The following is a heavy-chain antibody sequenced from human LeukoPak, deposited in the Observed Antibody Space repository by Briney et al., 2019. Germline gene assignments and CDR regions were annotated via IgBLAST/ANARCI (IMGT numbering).Heavy chain of an antibody. J-gene: IGHJ4*02. CDR1: GDSVSSNSAA. CDR3: ARGKDGDYVHLDY. Sequence: SQTPSLTCAISGDSVSSNSAAWNWIRQYPSRSLEWLGRTYYRSKWYNDYAVSVKSRITINPDTSKNQFSLQLNSVTPEDTAVYYCARGKDGDYVHLDYWGQGTLVTVSS. D-gene: IGHD4-17*01. CDR2: TYYRSKWYN. V-gene: IGHV6-1*01.